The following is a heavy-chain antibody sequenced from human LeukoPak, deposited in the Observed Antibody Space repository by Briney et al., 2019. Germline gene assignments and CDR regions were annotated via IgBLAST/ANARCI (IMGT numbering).Heavy chain of an antibody. CDR1: GGSFSGYY. CDR2: INHSGST. D-gene: IGHD2-2*01. J-gene: IGHJ6*02. Sequence: SETLSLTYAVYGGSFSGYYWSWIRQPPGKGLEWIGEINHSGSTNLNPSLNSRVTIHVDTSKNQFSLKLSSVTAPHTAVYYCARAAADIVVVPAASGYYYYGMDVWGQGTTVTVSS. CDR3: ARAAADIVVVPAASGYYYYGMDV. V-gene: IGHV4-34*01.